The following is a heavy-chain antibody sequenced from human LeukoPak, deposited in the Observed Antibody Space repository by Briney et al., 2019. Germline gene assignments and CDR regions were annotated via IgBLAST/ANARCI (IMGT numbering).Heavy chain of an antibody. D-gene: IGHD3-22*01. CDR2: IRSNSDGGTI. Sequence: GGSLRLSCATSGFTFSNAWMNWGRQAPGEGVEWVGRIRSNSDGGTIESAATVKGRFTLSRDDSKTTLDLQMNSLQTEDTAVYYCATDFYDSTWGQGTLVTVSS. J-gene: IGHJ5*02. V-gene: IGHV3-15*07. CDR1: GFTFSNAW. CDR3: ATDFYDST.